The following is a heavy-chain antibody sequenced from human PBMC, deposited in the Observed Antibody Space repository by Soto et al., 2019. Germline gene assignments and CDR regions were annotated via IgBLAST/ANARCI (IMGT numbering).Heavy chain of an antibody. CDR1: GGTFSSYT. D-gene: IGHD2-21*02. J-gene: IGHJ3*02. Sequence: SVKVSCKASGGTFSSYTTSWVRQAPGQGLEWMGRIIPILGIANYAQKFQGRVTITADKSTSTAYMELSSLRSEDTAVYYCARDVTGDTAFDIWGQGTMVTVSS. CDR2: IIPILGIA. V-gene: IGHV1-69*04. CDR3: ARDVTGDTAFDI.